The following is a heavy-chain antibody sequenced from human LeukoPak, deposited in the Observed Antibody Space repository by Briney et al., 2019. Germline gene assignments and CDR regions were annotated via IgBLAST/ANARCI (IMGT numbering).Heavy chain of an antibody. CDR2: INPNSGGT. CDR1: GYTFTVYY. D-gene: IGHD1-26*01. Sequence: ASVKVSCKASGYTFTVYYMHWVRQAPGQGLEWMGWINPNSGGTNYAQKFQGRVTMTRDTSISTAYMELRSLRSDDTAVYYCARGSVVGGTEGTAMDVWGQGTTVTVSS. J-gene: IGHJ6*02. V-gene: IGHV1-2*02. CDR3: ARGSVVGGTEGTAMDV.